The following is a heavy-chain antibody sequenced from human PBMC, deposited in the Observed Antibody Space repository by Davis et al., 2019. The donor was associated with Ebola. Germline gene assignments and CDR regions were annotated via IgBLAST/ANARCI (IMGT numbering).Heavy chain of an antibody. CDR1: GGSFSGYY. V-gene: IGHV4-34*01. CDR3: ARVHYSSSSYWFDP. J-gene: IGHJ5*02. Sequence: PSETLSLTCAVYGGSFSGYYWSWIRQPPGKGLEWIGEINHSGSTNYNPSLKSRVTMSVDTSKNQFSLKLSSVTAADTAVYYCARVHYSSSSYWFDPWGQGTLVTVSS. CDR2: INHSGST. D-gene: IGHD6-6*01.